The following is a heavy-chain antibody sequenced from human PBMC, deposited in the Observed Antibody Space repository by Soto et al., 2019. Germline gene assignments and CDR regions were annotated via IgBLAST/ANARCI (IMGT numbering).Heavy chain of an antibody. J-gene: IGHJ4*02. D-gene: IGHD3-9*01. Sequence: QVQLLQSGAEVKKPGSSVKVSCKASGGTFSSYAISWVRQAPGQGLEWMGGIIPNFGTANYAQKFQGRVTITADESTSTAYMELSSLRSEDTAVYYCARTRDGYYDILTGPSVFDYWGQGTLVTVSS. CDR2: IIPNFGTA. V-gene: IGHV1-69*01. CDR1: GGTFSSYA. CDR3: ARTRDGYYDILTGPSVFDY.